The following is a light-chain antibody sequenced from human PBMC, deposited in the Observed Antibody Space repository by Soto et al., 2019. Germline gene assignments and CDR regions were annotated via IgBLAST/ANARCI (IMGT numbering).Light chain of an antibody. CDR3: MQALQTRT. Sequence: DIVMTQSPLSLPVTPGEPASISCRSSQSLLHSNGYNYLDWYLQQPGQSPQLLNYLGSNRASGVADRFSGSGSGTDFTLKISRVEAEDVGVYYCMQALQTRTFGQGTKVEIK. V-gene: IGKV2-28*01. CDR1: QSLLHSNGYNY. CDR2: LGS. J-gene: IGKJ1*01.